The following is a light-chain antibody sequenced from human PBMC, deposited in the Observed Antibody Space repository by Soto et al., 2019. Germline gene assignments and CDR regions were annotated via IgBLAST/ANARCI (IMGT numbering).Light chain of an antibody. CDR1: QNIGIF. CDR3: QQSYRTPHT. CDR2: AAS. J-gene: IGKJ2*01. V-gene: IGKV1-39*01. Sequence: DIQMTQSPSSLSASVGDRVTITCRASQNIGIFLHWYQQKSGKAPKLLIHAASNLQSGVPSRFTGSGSGTDFTLTITSLQPEDFATYYCQQSYRTPHTFGQGTNLEIK.